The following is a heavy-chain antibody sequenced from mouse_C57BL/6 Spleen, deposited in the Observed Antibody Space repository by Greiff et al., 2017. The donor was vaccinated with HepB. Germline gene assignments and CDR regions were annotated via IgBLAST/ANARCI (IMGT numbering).Heavy chain of an antibody. V-gene: IGHV1-82*01. Sequence: QVQLKESGPELVKPGASVKISCKASGYAFSSSWMNWVKQRPGKGLEWIGRIYPGDGDTNYNGKFKGKATLTADKSSSTAYMQLSSLTSEDSAVYFCARAGDSSGYVGMDYWGQGTSVTVSS. CDR1: GYAFSSSW. CDR2: IYPGDGDT. J-gene: IGHJ4*01. CDR3: ARAGDSSGYVGMDY. D-gene: IGHD3-2*02.